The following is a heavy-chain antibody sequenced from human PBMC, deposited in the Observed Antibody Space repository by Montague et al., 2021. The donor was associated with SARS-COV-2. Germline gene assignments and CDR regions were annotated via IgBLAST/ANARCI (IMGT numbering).Heavy chain of an antibody. D-gene: IGHD3-10*02. CDR1: GGSLSGYY. J-gene: IGHJ4*02. Sequence: SETLSLTCAVYGGSLSGYYWSWIRQFPGKGLERIGEIAHTGTTKYNPSLESRVTMSIDTSKKQFSLNLTSMTAADTAVYYCARTFDVFKHDNWGQGTLVAVSS. V-gene: IGHV4-34*01. CDR2: IAHTGTT. CDR3: ARTFDVFKHDN.